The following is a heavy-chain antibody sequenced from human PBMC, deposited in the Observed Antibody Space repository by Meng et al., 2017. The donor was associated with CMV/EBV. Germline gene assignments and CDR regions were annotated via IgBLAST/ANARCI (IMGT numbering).Heavy chain of an antibody. V-gene: IGHV3-30*02. CDR3: AKGQVSLSSGMDV. Sequence: GESLKISCAASGFTFSDYYMSWVRQAPGKGLEWVAFIRYDGSNKYYADSVKGRFTISRDNSKNTLYLQMNSLRAEDTAVYYCAKGQVSLSSGMDVWGQGTTVTVSS. J-gene: IGHJ6*02. CDR2: IRYDGSNK. D-gene: IGHD6-6*01. CDR1: GFTFSDYY.